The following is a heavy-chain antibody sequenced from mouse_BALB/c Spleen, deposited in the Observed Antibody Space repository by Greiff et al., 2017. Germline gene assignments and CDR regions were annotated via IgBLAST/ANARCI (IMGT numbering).Heavy chain of an antibody. J-gene: IGHJ2*01. CDR1: GYAFSSSW. D-gene: IGHD2-14*01. CDR2: IYPGDGGT. CDR3: ARTDYRYDEGVDY. V-gene: IGHV1-82*01. Sequence: QVQLQQSGPELVKPGASVKISCKASGYAFSSSWMNWVKQRPGQGLEWIGRIYPGDGGTNYNGKFKGTATLTADKSSSTAYMQLSSLTSVDAAVYFCARTDYRYDEGVDYWGQGTTLTVSS.